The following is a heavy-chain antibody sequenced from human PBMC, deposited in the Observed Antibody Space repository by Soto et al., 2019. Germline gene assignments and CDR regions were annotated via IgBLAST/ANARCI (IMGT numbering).Heavy chain of an antibody. CDR2: TSFDGSSG. J-gene: IGHJ4*02. V-gene: IGHV3-30*18. Sequence: QVQLVESGGGVVQPGRSLRLSCAASGFTFSSSGMHWVRQAPGKGLEWVAVTSFDGSSGYYADSVRGRFTISRDNSNNTLYLQMNSLSAEDTAVYYCAKSPPAVAGYFDYWGQGTLVTVSS. CDR3: AKSPPAVAGYFDY. D-gene: IGHD6-19*01. CDR1: GFTFSSSG.